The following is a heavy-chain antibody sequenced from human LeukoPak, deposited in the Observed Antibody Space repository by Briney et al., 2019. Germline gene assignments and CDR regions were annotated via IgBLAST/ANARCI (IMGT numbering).Heavy chain of an antibody. CDR1: GFTFSSYG. V-gene: IGHV3-30*02. J-gene: IGHJ4*02. CDR3: AKVGKYSSGWYTVDY. CDR2: IRYDGSNK. Sequence: GGSLRLSCAASGFTFSSYGMHWVRQAPGKGLEWVAFIRYDGSNKYYADSVKGRFTISRDSSKNTLYLQMNSLRAEDTAVYYCAKVGKYSSGWYTVDYWGQGTLVTVSS. D-gene: IGHD6-19*01.